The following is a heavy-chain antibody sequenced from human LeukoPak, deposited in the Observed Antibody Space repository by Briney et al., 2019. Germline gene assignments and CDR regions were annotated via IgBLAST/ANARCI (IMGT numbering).Heavy chain of an antibody. V-gene: IGHV3-21*06. CDR1: EVIFSSYG. Sequence: GGSLRLSCAASEVIFSSYGMSWVRQAPGTGLEWVSSISHTGGSPYYADSVKGRFTVSRDNAENSLYLQMNSLRAEDTAVYYCARRSVAGSLDYWGQGTLVTVSS. D-gene: IGHD6-19*01. CDR3: ARRSVAGSLDY. CDR2: ISHTGGSP. J-gene: IGHJ4*02.